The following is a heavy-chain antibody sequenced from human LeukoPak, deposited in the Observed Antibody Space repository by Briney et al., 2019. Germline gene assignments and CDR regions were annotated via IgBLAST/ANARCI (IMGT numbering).Heavy chain of an antibody. Sequence: AASVKVSCKASGGTFSSYAISWVRQAPGQGLEWMGGIIPIFGTANYAQKFQGRVTITADESTSTAYMELSSLRSEDTAVYYCARVSTPPNYYYYYGMDVWGQGTTVTVSS. CDR1: GGTFSSYA. CDR2: IIPIFGTA. CDR3: ARVSTPPNYYYYYGMDV. J-gene: IGHJ6*02. D-gene: IGHD2-2*01. V-gene: IGHV1-69*13.